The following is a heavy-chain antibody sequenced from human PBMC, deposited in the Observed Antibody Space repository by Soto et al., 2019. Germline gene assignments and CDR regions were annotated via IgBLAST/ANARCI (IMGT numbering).Heavy chain of an antibody. CDR3: ARDRGRGYSYGSRKAIFDY. V-gene: IGHV1-69*13. J-gene: IGHJ4*02. CDR1: GGTFSSYA. CDR2: NIPIFGPD. D-gene: IGHD5-18*01. Sequence: SVKVSCEAAGGTFSSYAISWERQAPGQGLLWMGRNIPIFGPDTYEPQFQGRVTISAGESTSTDYMELSSLRSEDTAVYYCARDRGRGYSYGSRKAIFDYWGQGTPVTVS.